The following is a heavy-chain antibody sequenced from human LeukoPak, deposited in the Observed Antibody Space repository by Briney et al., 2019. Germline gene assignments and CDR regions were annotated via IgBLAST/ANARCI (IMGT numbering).Heavy chain of an antibody. CDR1: GFTLSSYA. CDR3: AKDLVATTRDVDTAMDDIDY. D-gene: IGHD5-18*01. Sequence: PGGSLRLSCAASGFTLSSYAMSWVRQGPGKGLEWVSAISGSGGSTYYADSVKGRFTISRDNSKNTLYLQMNSLRAEDTAVYYCAKDLVATTRDVDTAMDDIDYWGQGTLVTVSS. CDR2: ISGSGGST. V-gene: IGHV3-23*01. J-gene: IGHJ4*02.